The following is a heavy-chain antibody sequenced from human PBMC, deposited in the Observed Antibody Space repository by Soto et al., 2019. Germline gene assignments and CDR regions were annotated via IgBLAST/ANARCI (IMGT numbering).Heavy chain of an antibody. CDR2: ISGSGVST. CDR3: AKETISTSCYYSYYYYGMDV. J-gene: IGHJ6*02. D-gene: IGHD2-2*01. V-gene: IGHV3-23*01. Sequence: GGSLRLSCAASGFIFSSYAMSWVRQAPGKGLEWVSAISGSGVSTYYADSVKGRFTISRDNSKNTLYLQMNSLRAGDTAVYYCAKETISTSCYYSYYYYGMDVWGQGTTVTVSS. CDR1: GFIFSSYA.